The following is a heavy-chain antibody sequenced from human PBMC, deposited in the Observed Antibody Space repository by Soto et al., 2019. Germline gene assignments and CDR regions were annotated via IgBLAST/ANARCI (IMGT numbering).Heavy chain of an antibody. V-gene: IGHV3-30-3*01. Sequence: QVQLVESGGGVVQPGRSLRLSCAASGFTFSSSTMYWVRQAPGKGLEWVAIISSDENNKYYADSVKGRFIISRDNSKNTLYLKINSLRPEEQAVYYCARGGGGKWEPWGQGTLVTVSS. CDR3: ARGGGGKWEP. CDR1: GFTFSSST. CDR2: ISSDENNK. J-gene: IGHJ4*02. D-gene: IGHD1-26*01.